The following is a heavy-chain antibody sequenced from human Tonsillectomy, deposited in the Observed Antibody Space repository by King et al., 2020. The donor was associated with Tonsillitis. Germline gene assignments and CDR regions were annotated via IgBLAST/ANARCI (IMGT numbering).Heavy chain of an antibody. D-gene: IGHD4-17*01. CDR2: VSGSGGTT. J-gene: IGHJ4*02. CDR3: AKSGEGLTTVTTD. CDR1: GFTFWNYA. Sequence: DVQLVESGGDLVQPGGSLRLSCAASGFTFWNYAMSWVRQAPGKGLEWVSAVSGSGGTTYYADSVQGRFTISRDNSNNTLVLYMNSLTAEDTAVYYCAKSGEGLTTVTTDWGQGTLVTVSS. V-gene: IGHV3-23*04.